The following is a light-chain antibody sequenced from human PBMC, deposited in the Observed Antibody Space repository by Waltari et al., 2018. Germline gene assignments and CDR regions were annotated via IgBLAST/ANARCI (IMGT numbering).Light chain of an antibody. Sequence: DIQMTQSPSSLSASVGDSITITCRASQGIDNYLAWFQQKPGKAPQSLIYAAPTLQSGVPSKFSGSGFGTDFTLTINGLQPEDFATYFCQQYDSYPHTFGQGTRLEVK. CDR1: QGIDNY. CDR2: AAP. J-gene: IGKJ2*01. CDR3: QQYDSYPHT. V-gene: IGKV1-16*02.